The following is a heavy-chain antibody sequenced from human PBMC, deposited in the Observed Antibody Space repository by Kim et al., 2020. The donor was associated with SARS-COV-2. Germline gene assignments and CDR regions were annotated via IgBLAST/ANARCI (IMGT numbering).Heavy chain of an antibody. D-gene: IGHD5-12*01. V-gene: IGHV4-4*02. CDR1: GGSISSSNW. CDR2: IYHSGST. J-gene: IGHJ3*02. CDR3: ASGGYSGYDYDAFDI. Sequence: SETLYLTCAVSGGSISSSNWWSWVRQPPGKGLEWIGEIYHSGSTNYNPSLKSRVTISVDKSKNQFSLKLSSVTAADTAVYYCASGGYSGYDYDAFDIWGQGTMVTVSS.